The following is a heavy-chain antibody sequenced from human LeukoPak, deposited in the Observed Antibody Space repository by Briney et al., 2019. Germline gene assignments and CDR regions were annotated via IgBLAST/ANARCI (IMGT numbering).Heavy chain of an antibody. Sequence: GGSLRLSCAASGFTVSSNYMSWVRQAPGKGLEWVSVIYSGGSTYYADSAKGRFTISRDNSKNTLYLQMNSLRAEDTAVYYCARANGYYYYGMDVWGQGTTVTVSS. D-gene: IGHD2-8*01. J-gene: IGHJ6*02. CDR3: ARANGYYYYGMDV. V-gene: IGHV3-53*01. CDR2: IYSGGST. CDR1: GFTVSSNY.